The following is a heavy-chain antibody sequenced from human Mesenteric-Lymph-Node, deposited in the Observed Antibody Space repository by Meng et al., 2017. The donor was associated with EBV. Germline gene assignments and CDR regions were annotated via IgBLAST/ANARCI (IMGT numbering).Heavy chain of an antibody. Sequence: QVQLVQSGAPVKKSGASLKGSCKASGYSFSSYDINWVRQAAGQRFEWLGWMNPRSANTGYAQKFQGRITMTRDTSMTTAYMELSSLMSEDTAVYYCARTHRYNWHPDYWGQGTLVTVSS. D-gene: IGHD1-20*01. J-gene: IGHJ4*02. CDR2: MNPRSANT. V-gene: IGHV1-8*01. CDR3: ARTHRYNWHPDY. CDR1: GYSFSSYD.